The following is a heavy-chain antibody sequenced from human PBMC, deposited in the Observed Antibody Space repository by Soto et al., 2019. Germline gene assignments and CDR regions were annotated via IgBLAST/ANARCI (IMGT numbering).Heavy chain of an antibody. J-gene: IGHJ6*02. CDR1: GYTFTTYY. CDR2: INPKSGGT. CDR3: ARGDSTDCSNGVCSFFYNHDMDV. D-gene: IGHD2-8*01. Sequence: ASVKVSCKASGYTFTTYYMHWVRQAPGQGLEWLGRINPKSGGTSTAQKFQRWVTMTTDTSISTASMELTRLTSDDTAIYYGARGDSTDCSNGVCSFFYNHDMDVWGQGTTVTVSS. V-gene: IGHV1-2*04.